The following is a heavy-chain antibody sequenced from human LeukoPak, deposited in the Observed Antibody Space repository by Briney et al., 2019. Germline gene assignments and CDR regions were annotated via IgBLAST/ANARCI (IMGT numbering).Heavy chain of an antibody. CDR3: ARSSGSYFGRRYFDL. CDR2: IYTSGST. V-gene: IGHV4-4*08. Sequence: SETLSLTCTVSGGSISSYYWSWIRQPPGKGLEWIGRIYTSGSTNYNPSLKSRVTISVDTSKNQFSLKLSSVTAADTAVYYCARSSGSYFGRRYFDLWGRGTLVTVSS. D-gene: IGHD3-10*01. CDR1: GGSISSYY. J-gene: IGHJ2*01.